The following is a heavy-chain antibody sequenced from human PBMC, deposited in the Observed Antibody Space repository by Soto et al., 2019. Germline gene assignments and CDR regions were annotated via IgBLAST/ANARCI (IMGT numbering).Heavy chain of an antibody. J-gene: IGHJ6*02. CDR3: ARVKGESWFGEFTHTAYGMDV. CDR1: GYTFTGYY. D-gene: IGHD3-10*01. V-gene: IGHV1-2*04. CDR2: INPNSGGT. Sequence: GASVKVSCKASGYTFTGYYMHWVRQAPGQGLEWMGWINPNSGGTNYAQKFQGWVTMTRDTSISTAYMELSRLRSDDTAVYYCARVKGESWFGEFTHTAYGMDVWGQGTTVTVSS.